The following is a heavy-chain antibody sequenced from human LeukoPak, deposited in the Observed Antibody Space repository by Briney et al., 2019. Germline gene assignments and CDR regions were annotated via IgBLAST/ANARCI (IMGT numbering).Heavy chain of an antibody. CDR2: ISAYNGDT. J-gene: IGHJ4*02. Sequence: ASVKVSCKASGYTFTSYGISWVRQAPGQGLEWMGWISAYNGDTNYAQKLQGRVTMTTDTSTSTAYMELRSLRSDDTAVYYCARDLSIMVRGVITYWGQGTLVTVSS. CDR3: ARDLSIMVRGVITY. V-gene: IGHV1-18*01. CDR1: GYTFTSYG. D-gene: IGHD3-10*01.